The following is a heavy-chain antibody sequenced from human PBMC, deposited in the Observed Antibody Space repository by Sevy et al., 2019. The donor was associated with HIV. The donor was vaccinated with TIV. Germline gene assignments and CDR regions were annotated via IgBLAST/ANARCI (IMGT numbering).Heavy chain of an antibody. CDR3: ARPQAPYSSRRYPYFDY. CDR1: GFRFSDYY. Sequence: GGSLRLSCAASGFRFSDYYMSWVRQAPGKGLEWISYISNSDNTIDYTDSFKGRFTISRDNAKNSLYLQMNSLIVEDTAVYYCARPQAPYSSRRYPYFDYWGQGTLVTVSS. V-gene: IGHV3-11*01. D-gene: IGHD6-19*01. J-gene: IGHJ4*02. CDR2: ISNSDNTI.